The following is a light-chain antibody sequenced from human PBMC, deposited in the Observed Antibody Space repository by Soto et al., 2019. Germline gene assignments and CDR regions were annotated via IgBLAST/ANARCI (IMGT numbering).Light chain of an antibody. V-gene: IGKV1-5*03. CDR1: QSISSW. Sequence: DIQMTQSPSTLSASVGDRVTITCRASQSISSWLAWYQEKPGKAPKLLIYKASDLGSGVPSRFSASGSGTEFTLTISSLQPDDFATYHCQHYSSLPRTFGQGTKVDIK. CDR2: KAS. CDR3: QHYSSLPRT. J-gene: IGKJ1*01.